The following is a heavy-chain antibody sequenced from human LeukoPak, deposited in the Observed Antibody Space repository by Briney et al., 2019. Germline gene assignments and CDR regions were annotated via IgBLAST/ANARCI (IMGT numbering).Heavy chain of an antibody. CDR3: AKPAKTDYADY. D-gene: IGHD1-14*01. J-gene: IGHJ4*02. CDR1: GFTFRRSA. Sequence: SGGSLRLSCAASGFTFRRSAMTWVRQVPGKGLEWVSTISGRGGDTDYADSVKGRFIISRDSSENTLYLQMNSLRAEDTALYYCAKPAKTDYADYWGQGTLVTVSS. V-gene: IGHV3-23*01. CDR2: ISGRGGDT.